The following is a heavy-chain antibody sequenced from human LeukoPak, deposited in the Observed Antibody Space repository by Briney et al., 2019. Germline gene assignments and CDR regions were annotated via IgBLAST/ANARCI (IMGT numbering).Heavy chain of an antibody. CDR3: AKDHSYYYGSGSYVEDAFDI. V-gene: IGHV3-53*01. J-gene: IGHJ3*02. D-gene: IGHD3-10*01. CDR2: IYSGGST. Sequence: GGSLRLSCAASGFTVSSNYMSWVRQAPGKGLEWVSVIYSGGSTYYADSVKGRFTISRDNSKNTLYLQMNSLRAEDTAVYYCAKDHSYYYGSGSYVEDAFDIWGQGTMVTVSS. CDR1: GFTVSSNY.